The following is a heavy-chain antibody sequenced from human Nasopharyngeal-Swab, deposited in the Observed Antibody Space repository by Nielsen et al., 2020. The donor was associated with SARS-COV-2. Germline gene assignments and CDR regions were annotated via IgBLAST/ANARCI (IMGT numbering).Heavy chain of an antibody. CDR3: ARAVVVITARKSRGAGMFDY. Sequence: ASVKVSCKTSGYTFSSYVISWVRQAPGQGLEWMGWISAYDGNTNYAQKLEGRVTMTTDTSTSTAYMELRSLGSDDTAVYYCARAVVVITARKSRGAGMFDYWGQGTLVTVSS. CDR2: ISAYDGNT. CDR1: GYTFSSYV. V-gene: IGHV1-18*01. J-gene: IGHJ4*02. D-gene: IGHD3-22*01.